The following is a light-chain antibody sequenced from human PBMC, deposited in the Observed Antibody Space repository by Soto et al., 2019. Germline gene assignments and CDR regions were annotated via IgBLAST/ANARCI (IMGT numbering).Light chain of an antibody. CDR1: QGIRND. Sequence: AIQMTKSPSSLSASVGDRVTITCLASQGIRNDLGWYQQRPGKAPKLLIYAASTLQSGVPSRFSGSGSGTDFTLTISSLQPEDFATYFCLQEHNYPRTFGQGTKVDIK. V-gene: IGKV1-6*01. CDR2: AAS. CDR3: LQEHNYPRT. J-gene: IGKJ1*01.